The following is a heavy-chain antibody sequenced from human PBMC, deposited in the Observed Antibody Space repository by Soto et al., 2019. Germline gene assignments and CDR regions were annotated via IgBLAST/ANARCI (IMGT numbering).Heavy chain of an antibody. CDR1: GLSITDSEMG. Sequence: QVTLKDSGPGLVKPTETLTLRCSAAGLSITDSEMGVSGIRQPPGQPLEWFAHIDSSGEKSYCTFLKSRLAISKYTPKSKILITMTNMEPADTATYYCARRHLAVAVSPWFDPLGQGIPVTVSS. J-gene: IGHJ5*02. V-gene: IGHV2-26*01. D-gene: IGHD6-19*01. CDR3: ARRHLAVAVSPWFDP. CDR2: IDSSGEK.